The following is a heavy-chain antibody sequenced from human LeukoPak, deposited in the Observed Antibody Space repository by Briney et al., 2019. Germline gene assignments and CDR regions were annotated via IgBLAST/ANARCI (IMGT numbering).Heavy chain of an antibody. D-gene: IGHD2-15*01. Sequence: ASVNVSCKASGYTFTSYGISWVRQAPGQGLEWMGWISAYNGNTNYAQKLQGRVTMTTDTSTSTAYMELRSLRSDDTAVYYCARASYCSGGSCYSDYWGQGTLVTVSS. CDR1: GYTFTSYG. CDR3: ARASYCSGGSCYSDY. J-gene: IGHJ4*02. CDR2: ISAYNGNT. V-gene: IGHV1-18*01.